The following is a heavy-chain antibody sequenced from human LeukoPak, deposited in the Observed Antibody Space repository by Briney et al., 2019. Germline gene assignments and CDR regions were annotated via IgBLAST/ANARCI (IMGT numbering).Heavy chain of an antibody. CDR3: ARDVVVTAIDYYYYYMDV. CDR1: GYTFTGYY. CDR2: INPNSGGT. V-gene: IGHV1-2*02. J-gene: IGHJ6*03. D-gene: IGHD2-21*02. Sequence: ASVKVSCKASGYTFTGYYMHWVRQAPGQGLEWMGWINPNSGGTNYAQKFQGRVAMTRDTSISTAYMELSRLRSDDTAVYYCARDVVVTAIDYYYYYMDVWGKGTTVTVSS.